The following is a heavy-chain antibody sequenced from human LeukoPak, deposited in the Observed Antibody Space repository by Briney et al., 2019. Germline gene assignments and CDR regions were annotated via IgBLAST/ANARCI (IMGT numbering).Heavy chain of an antibody. CDR2: ISGSGGSA. Sequence: GGSLRLSCAASGFTFSSYAMSWVRQAPGKGLEWVSAISGSGGSAYYADSVKGRFTISRDNSKNMLFLQMNSLRAEDTAVYYCAKDLIVGALDYWGQGTLVTVSS. CDR3: AKDLIVGALDY. J-gene: IGHJ4*02. D-gene: IGHD1-26*01. CDR1: GFTFSSYA. V-gene: IGHV3-23*01.